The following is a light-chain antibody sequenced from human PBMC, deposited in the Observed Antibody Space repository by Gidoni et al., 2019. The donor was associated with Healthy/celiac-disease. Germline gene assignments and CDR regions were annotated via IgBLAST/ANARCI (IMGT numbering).Light chain of an antibody. J-gene: IGKJ3*01. CDR3: QQYGSSPPGFT. V-gene: IGKV3-20*01. CDR1: QSGSSSY. Sequence: EIVLTQSPGTLSLSPGERATLSCRASQSGSSSYVALHQQKPGQAPRLLIYGAPSRATGIPDSFSGGGSGTDFTLTISRLEPEDFAVYYCQQYGSSPPGFTFGPGTKVDIK. CDR2: GAP.